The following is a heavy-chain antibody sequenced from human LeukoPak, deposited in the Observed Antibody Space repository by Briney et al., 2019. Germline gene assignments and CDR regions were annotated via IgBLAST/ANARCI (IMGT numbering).Heavy chain of an antibody. V-gene: IGHV4-4*02. D-gene: IGHD6-19*01. J-gene: IGHJ1*01. Sequence: SETLSLTCAVSGGSISSSNWWCWVRQPPGKGLEWIGEIYHSGSTNYNPSLKSRVTISVDKSKNQFSLKLSSVTAADTAVYYCATPGIAVAGTGYFQHWGQGTLITVSS. CDR3: ATPGIAVAGTGYFQH. CDR1: GGSISSSNW. CDR2: IYHSGST.